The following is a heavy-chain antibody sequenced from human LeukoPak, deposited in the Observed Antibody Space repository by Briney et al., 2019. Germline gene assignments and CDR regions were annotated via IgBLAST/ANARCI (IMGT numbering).Heavy chain of an antibody. CDR1: GFTFSSYA. CDR3: AKDWMYSSGPGRDY. V-gene: IGHV3-23*01. J-gene: IGHJ4*02. Sequence: AGGSLRLSCEDSGFTFSSYAVSWVRXAPGKGLEWVSGISGSGVSTYYADSVKGRFTISRDNSKNTLYLQMNSLRAEDTAVYYCAKDWMYSSGPGRDYWGQGTLVTVSS. CDR2: ISGSGVST. D-gene: IGHD6-19*01.